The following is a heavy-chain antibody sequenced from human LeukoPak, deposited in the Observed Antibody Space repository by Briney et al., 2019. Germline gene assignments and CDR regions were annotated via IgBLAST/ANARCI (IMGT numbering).Heavy chain of an antibody. CDR3: ARDNDYYDSSASFDY. J-gene: IGHJ4*02. CDR1: GYTFTSYD. V-gene: IGHV1-18*01. CDR2: ISAYNGNT. Sequence: GASVEVSCKASGYTFTSYDINWVRQATGQGLEWMGWISAYNGNTNYAQKLQGRVTMTTDTSTSTAYMELRSLRSDDTAVYYCARDNDYYDSSASFDYWGQGTLVTVSS. D-gene: IGHD3-22*01.